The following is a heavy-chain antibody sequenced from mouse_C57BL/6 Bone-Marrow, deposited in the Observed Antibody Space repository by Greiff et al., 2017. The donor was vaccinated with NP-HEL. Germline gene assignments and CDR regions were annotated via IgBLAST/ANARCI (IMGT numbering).Heavy chain of an antibody. D-gene: IGHD2-14*01. J-gene: IGHJ2*01. CDR2: ISSGSSTI. Sequence: EVKLVESGGGLVKPGGSLKLSCAASGFTFSDYGMHWVRQAPEKGLEWVAYISSGSSTIYYADTVKGRFTISRDNAKNTLFLQMTSLRSEDTAMYYCARRERYPLDYWGQGTTLTVSS. CDR1: GFTFSDYG. CDR3: ARRERYPLDY. V-gene: IGHV5-17*01.